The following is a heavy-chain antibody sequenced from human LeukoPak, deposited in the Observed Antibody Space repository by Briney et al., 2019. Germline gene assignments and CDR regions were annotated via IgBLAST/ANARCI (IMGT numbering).Heavy chain of an antibody. Sequence: SSVKVSCKASGYTFTSYGISWVRQAPGQGLEWMGWISAYNGNTNYAQKLQGRVTMTTDTSTSTAYLELRSLRSDDTAVYYCARTRYCSGGSCLDYWGQGTLVTVSS. V-gene: IGHV1-18*01. CDR3: ARTRYCSGGSCLDY. D-gene: IGHD2-15*01. CDR2: ISAYNGNT. CDR1: GYTFTSYG. J-gene: IGHJ4*02.